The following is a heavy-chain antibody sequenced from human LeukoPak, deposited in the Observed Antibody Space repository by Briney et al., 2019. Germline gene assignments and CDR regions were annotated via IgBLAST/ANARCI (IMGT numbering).Heavy chain of an antibody. Sequence: ASVKVSCKASGYTFTSYYMHWVRQAPGQGLERMGIINPSGGSTSYAQKFQGRVTMTRDTSTSTVYMELSSLRSEDTAVYYCARADYGGPFDYWGQGTLVTVSS. J-gene: IGHJ4*02. D-gene: IGHD4/OR15-4a*01. CDR3: ARADYGGPFDY. V-gene: IGHV1-46*01. CDR1: GYTFTSYY. CDR2: INPSGGST.